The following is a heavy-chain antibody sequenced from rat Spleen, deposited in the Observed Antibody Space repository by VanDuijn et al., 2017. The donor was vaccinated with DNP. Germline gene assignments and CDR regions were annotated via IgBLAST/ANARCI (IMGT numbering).Heavy chain of an antibody. V-gene: IGHV2-15*01. CDR2: VWSGGGT. CDR3: AREEPRILYFFSSLFDY. D-gene: IGHD1-2*01. J-gene: IGHJ2*01. Sequence: QVQLKESGPGLVQPSQTLSLTCTVSGFSLINYGVSWVRQPPGKGLEWIGAVWSGGGTYYNSVLKSRLSINRDTSKSQVSLEINSLQTEDTAIYFCAREEPRILYFFSSLFDYWGQGVMVTVSS. CDR1: GFSLINYG.